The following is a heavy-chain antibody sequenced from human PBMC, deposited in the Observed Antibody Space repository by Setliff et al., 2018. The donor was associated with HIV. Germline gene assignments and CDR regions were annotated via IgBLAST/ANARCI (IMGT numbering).Heavy chain of an antibody. D-gene: IGHD3-16*01. Sequence: GGSLRLSCAASGFTLSSNHMTWVRQAPGRGLEWVSFIYNDGRTFYADSVKDLFTISRDNSKNMMYLQMNGLRPEDTAVYYCAKGVKWLDPWGQGTLVTVSS. CDR1: GFTLSSNH. J-gene: IGHJ5*02. CDR2: IYNDGRT. CDR3: AKGVKWLDP. V-gene: IGHV3-53*01.